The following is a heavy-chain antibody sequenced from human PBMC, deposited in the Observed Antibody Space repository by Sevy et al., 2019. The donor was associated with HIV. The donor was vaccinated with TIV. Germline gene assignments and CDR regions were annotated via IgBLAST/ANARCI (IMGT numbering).Heavy chain of an antibody. CDR3: ARDGGDIVATIYYFDY. V-gene: IGHV6-1*01. CDR2: TYYRSKWYN. CDR1: GDSVSSNSAA. Sequence: QTLSLTCAISGDSVSSNSAAWNWIRQSPSRGLEWLGRTYYRSKWYNDYAVSVKSRITINPDTSKNQFSLQLNSVTPEDTAVYYCARDGGDIVATIYYFDYWGQGTLVTVSS. J-gene: IGHJ4*02. D-gene: IGHD5-12*01.